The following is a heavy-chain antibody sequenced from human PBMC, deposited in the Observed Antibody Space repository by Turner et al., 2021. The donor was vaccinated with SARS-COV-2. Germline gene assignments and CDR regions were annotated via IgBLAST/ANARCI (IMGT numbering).Heavy chain of an antibody. CDR2: ISGSGDTT. D-gene: IGHD6-19*01. Sequence: EVQLLESGGGLVQPGGSLRLSCAASGFIFSSYGMSWVRQAPGKGLEWVSVISGSGDTTYYADSVEGRFTISRDNSKKTLYLQMSSLRAEDTAVYYCARVARGNSGWYYFDYWGQGTLVTVSS. J-gene: IGHJ4*02. V-gene: IGHV3-23*01. CDR1: GFIFSSYG. CDR3: ARVARGNSGWYYFDY.